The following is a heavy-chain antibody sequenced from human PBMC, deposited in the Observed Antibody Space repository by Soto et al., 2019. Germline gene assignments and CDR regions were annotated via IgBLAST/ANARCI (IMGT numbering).Heavy chain of an antibody. CDR1: GFVFSYYA. V-gene: IGHV3-23*01. J-gene: IGHJ4*02. D-gene: IGHD2-21*01. CDR3: ANVPIWCGGSSCYTEGFDS. CDR2: ISAGGVDT. Sequence: GGSLRRSCVASGFVFSYYAMSWVRQAPGKGLGWVSAISAGGVDTYYADSVKGRFTVSRANSKNTLYLQMNSLRAEDTAIYYCANVPIWCGGSSCYTEGFDSWGQGTLVTVSS.